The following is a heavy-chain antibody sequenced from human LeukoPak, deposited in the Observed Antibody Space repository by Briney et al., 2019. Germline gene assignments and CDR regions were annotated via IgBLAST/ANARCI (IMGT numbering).Heavy chain of an antibody. V-gene: IGHV3-11*06. CDR1: GFTFSDYW. CDR2: ISSSSSYT. D-gene: IGHD2-15*01. Sequence: GGSLRLSCAVSGFTFSDYWMNWIRQGPPQGLEWISYISSSSSYTNYADPVKGRFTISRDNAKNSLYLQMNTLRAEDTAVYYCARDPYCGGGSCYSNYFDYWGQGTLVTVSS. J-gene: IGHJ4*02. CDR3: ARDPYCGGGSCYSNYFDY.